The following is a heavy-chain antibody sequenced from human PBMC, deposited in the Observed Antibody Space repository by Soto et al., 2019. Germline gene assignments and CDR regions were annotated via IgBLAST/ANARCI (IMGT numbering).Heavy chain of an antibody. CDR1: GFTFISYA. D-gene: IGHD3-22*01. V-gene: IGHV3-23*01. Sequence: GGSLRLSCAASGFTFISYAMSWVRHAAGKGLEWVSPISASVGSTYSADSLKGRFRISRDNSKNTLYLQMDSLRAGDTAVYYCATEEWIDYYYSSGEYFQRSGQGNLGTVSS. CDR2: ISASVGST. CDR3: ATEEWIDYYYSSGEYFQR. J-gene: IGHJ1*01.